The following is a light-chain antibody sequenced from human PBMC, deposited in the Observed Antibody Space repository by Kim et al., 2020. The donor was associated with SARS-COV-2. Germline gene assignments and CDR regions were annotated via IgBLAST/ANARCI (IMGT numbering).Light chain of an antibody. V-gene: IGLV2-14*04. CDR3: SSYASSRSYV. Sequence: QCIPISCAGSSSDVSRYKYVSWYQQHPGKAPKLMIYDVSERPSGVSNRFSGSKSGNTASLTISGLQAEDEANYYCSSYASSRSYVFGTGTKVTVL. J-gene: IGLJ1*01. CDR2: DVS. CDR1: SSDVSRYKY.